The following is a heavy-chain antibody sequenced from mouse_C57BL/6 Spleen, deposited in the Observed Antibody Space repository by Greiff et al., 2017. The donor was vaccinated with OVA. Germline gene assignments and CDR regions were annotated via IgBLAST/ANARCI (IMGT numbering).Heavy chain of an antibody. D-gene: IGHD1-1*01. V-gene: IGHV1-52*01. CDR3: ARDYYGNFDY. J-gene: IGHJ2*01. CDR1: GYTFTSYW. CDR2: IDTSDSET. Sequence: QVQLQQPGAELVRPGSSVKLSCKASGYTFTSYWMHWVKQRPIQGLEWIGNIDTSDSETHYNQKFKDKATLTVDKSSSTAYMQLSSLTSEDSAFYYCARDYYGNFDYWGQGTTLTVSS.